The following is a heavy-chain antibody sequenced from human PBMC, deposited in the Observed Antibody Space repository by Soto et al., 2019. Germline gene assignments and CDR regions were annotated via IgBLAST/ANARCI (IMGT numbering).Heavy chain of an antibody. D-gene: IGHD3-9*01. J-gene: IGHJ1*01. CDR2: ISGSGGST. V-gene: IGHV3-23*01. Sequence: GGSPXLSCAASGFTFSRYSMNWVRQAPGKGLEWVSAISGSGGSTYYADSVKGRFTISRDNSKNTLYLQMNSLRAEDTAVYYCAKDSGSDPIRNRDFVSRFLTGPSVEYFQHWGQGTLFTVSS. CDR1: GFTFSRYS. CDR3: AKDSGSDPIRNRDFVSRFLTGPSVEYFQH.